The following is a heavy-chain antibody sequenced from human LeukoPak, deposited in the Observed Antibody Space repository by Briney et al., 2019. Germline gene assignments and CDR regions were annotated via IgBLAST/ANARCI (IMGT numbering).Heavy chain of an antibody. CDR1: GGSISSYY. CDR3: ASSAAAGTSGWFDP. CDR2: IYTSGST. D-gene: IGHD6-13*01. Sequence: SETLSLTCTVSGGSISSYYWSWIRQPAGKGLGWIGRIYTSGSTNYNPSLKSRVTMSVDTSKNQFSLKLSSVTAADTAVYYCASSAAAGTSGWFDPWGQGTLVTVSS. J-gene: IGHJ5*02. V-gene: IGHV4-4*07.